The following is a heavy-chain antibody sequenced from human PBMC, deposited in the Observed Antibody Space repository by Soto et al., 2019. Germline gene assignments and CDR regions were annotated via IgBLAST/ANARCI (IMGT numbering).Heavy chain of an antibody. V-gene: IGHV3-73*02. J-gene: IGHJ4*02. CDR2: TRSKAHSYAT. D-gene: IGHD4-4*01. Sequence: EVQLVESGGGLVQPGGSLKLSCAASGFSFSDSAIHWVRQASGKGLEWVGHTRSKAHSYATAFAASVKGRFTISRDDSKNTVYLQMNSLKTEDTAVYYCTRHTVDYWGQGTLVTVSS. CDR1: GFSFSDSA. CDR3: TRHTVDY.